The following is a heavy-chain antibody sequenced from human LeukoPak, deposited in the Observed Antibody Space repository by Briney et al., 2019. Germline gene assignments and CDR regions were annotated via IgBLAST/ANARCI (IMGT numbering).Heavy chain of an antibody. Sequence: SVKVSCKASGGTFSSYTISWVRQAPGQGLEWMGRIIPILGIANYAQKFQGRVTITADKSTSTAYMELRSLRSDDTAVYYCARRDYSGSPDYWGQGTLVTVSS. CDR3: ARRDYSGSPDY. D-gene: IGHD1-26*01. J-gene: IGHJ4*02. V-gene: IGHV1-69*02. CDR1: GGTFSSYT. CDR2: IIPILGIA.